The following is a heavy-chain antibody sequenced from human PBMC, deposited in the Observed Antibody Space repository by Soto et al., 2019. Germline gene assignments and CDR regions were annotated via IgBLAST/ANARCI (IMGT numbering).Heavy chain of an antibody. D-gene: IGHD3-22*01. V-gene: IGHV3-30*18. CDR3: AKAAMIVVVMEGFFDY. J-gene: IGHJ4*02. CDR1: GFTFSRYG. CDR2: ISYDGSNK. Sequence: GGSLILSCAASGFTFSRYGMHWVRQAPGKGPEWVAVISYDGSNKYYVDSVKGRFTISRDNSKNTLYLQMNSLRAEDTAVYYCAKAAMIVVVMEGFFDYWGQGTLVTVSS.